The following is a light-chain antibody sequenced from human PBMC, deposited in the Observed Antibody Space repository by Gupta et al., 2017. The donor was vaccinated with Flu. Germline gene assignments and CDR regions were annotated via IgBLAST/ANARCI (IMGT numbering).Light chain of an antibody. CDR2: GAS. CDR3: QQYGSSLWT. V-gene: IGKV3-20*01. CDR1: QSVSSSY. Sequence: IVLTQSPGTLSLSPGERATLPCRASQSVSSSYLAWYQQKPGQAPRLLVYGASSRASGIPDRFSGSGSGTEFTLTISRLEPEDFAVYYCQQYGSSLWTFGHGTKVEIK. J-gene: IGKJ1*01.